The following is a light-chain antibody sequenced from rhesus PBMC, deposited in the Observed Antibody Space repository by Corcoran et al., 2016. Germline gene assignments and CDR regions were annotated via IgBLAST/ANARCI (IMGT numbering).Light chain of an antibody. V-gene: IGKV3-35*01. Sequence: EIVLTQSPTSMAVSQGERVTISCTASSSVSTSYLHWYQQKPGFPPRLLVYITSRLACGVPARVRGSGSGTSYTLTIRSMEAEDAANYYGQQGNSIPYSFGQGTKVEIK. CDR3: QQGNSIPYS. CDR2: ITS. CDR1: SSVSTSY. J-gene: IGKJ2*01.